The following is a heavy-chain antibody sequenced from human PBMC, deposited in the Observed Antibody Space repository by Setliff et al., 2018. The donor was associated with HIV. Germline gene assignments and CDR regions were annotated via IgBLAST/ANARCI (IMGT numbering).Heavy chain of an antibody. CDR3: ASRGDYRNSDDAFDI. Sequence: SETLSLTCAFYHGSFSGYYWSWIRQPPGKGLEWIGEINHSGNTNYNPSLERRVTISADTSQNQFSLNLTYVTAADTAVYYCASRGDYRNSDDAFDIWGQGTLVTVSS. J-gene: IGHJ3*02. D-gene: IGHD4-17*01. CDR2: INHSGNT. V-gene: IGHV4-34*01. CDR1: HGSFSGYY.